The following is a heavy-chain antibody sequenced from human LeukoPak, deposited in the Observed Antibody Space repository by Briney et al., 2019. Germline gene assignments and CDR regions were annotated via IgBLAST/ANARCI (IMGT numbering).Heavy chain of an antibody. D-gene: IGHD6-13*01. CDR2: IYSGGST. V-gene: IGHV3-66*01. CDR3: AREPKGYDAFDI. Sequence: GGSLRLSCAASGFTVSSNYMSWVRQAPGKGLEWVSVIYSGGSTYYADSVKGRFTISRDNSKNTLYLQMNSLRAEDTAVYYCAREPKGYDAFDIWGQGTMVTVSS. CDR1: GFTVSSNY. J-gene: IGHJ3*02.